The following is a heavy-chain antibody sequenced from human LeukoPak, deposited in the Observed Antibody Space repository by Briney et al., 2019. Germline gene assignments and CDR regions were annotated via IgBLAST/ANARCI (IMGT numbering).Heavy chain of an antibody. CDR3: ARDQRYSSSSTIDC. CDR2: ISGGGGST. D-gene: IGHD6-6*01. Sequence: GGSLRLSCAASEFTFSNYAMNWVRQAPGKGLEWVSGISGGGGSTYYADSVKGRFTISRDNSKNTLSLQMNSLRAEDTAVYYCARDQRYSSSSTIDCWGQGTLVTVSS. J-gene: IGHJ4*02. CDR1: EFTFSNYA. V-gene: IGHV3-23*01.